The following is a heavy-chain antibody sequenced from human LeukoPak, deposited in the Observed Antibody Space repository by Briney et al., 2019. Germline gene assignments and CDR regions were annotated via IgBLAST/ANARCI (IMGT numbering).Heavy chain of an antibody. V-gene: IGHV4-4*07. CDR2: YYSSGSA. Sequence: SETLSLTCTVSGGSISSYPWSWIRQPAGKGLEWIGHYYSSGSATYNPSLKSRVTISVETSKNQFSLKLKSVTAADTAVYYCARGGYYGSGNDFRFDPWGQGTLVTVSS. CDR1: GGSISSYP. CDR3: ARGGYYGSGNDFRFDP. D-gene: IGHD3-10*01. J-gene: IGHJ5*02.